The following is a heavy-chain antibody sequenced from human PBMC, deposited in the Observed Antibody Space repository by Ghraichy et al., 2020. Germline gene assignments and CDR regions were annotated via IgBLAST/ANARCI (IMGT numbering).Heavy chain of an antibody. CDR1: GFTFSSYA. Sequence: LSLTCAASGFTFSSYAMSWVRQAPGKGLEWVSSIRGTGTGTYHAESVEGRFTISRDNSKNTLYLQMNSLRAEDTAVFYCVAMVRGMYDAFDIWGQGTMVTISS. V-gene: IGHV3-23*01. J-gene: IGHJ3*02. CDR2: IRGTGTGT. D-gene: IGHD3-10*01. CDR3: VAMVRGMYDAFDI.